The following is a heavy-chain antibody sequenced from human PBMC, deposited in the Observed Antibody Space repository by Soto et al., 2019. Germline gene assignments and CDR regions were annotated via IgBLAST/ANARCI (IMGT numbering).Heavy chain of an antibody. CDR3: ARDLDIVVVPAANWVDTAMDTFDY. J-gene: IGHJ4*02. Sequence: ASVKVSCKASGYTFTSYGISWVRQAPGQGLEWMGWISAYNGNTNYAQKLQGRVTMTTDTSTSKAYMELRSLRSDDTAVYDCARDLDIVVVPAANWVDTAMDTFDYWGQGTLVTVSS. D-gene: IGHD2-2*03. V-gene: IGHV1-18*01. CDR1: GYTFTSYG. CDR2: ISAYNGNT.